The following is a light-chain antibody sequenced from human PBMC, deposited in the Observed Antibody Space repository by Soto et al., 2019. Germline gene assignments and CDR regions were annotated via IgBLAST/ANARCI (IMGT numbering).Light chain of an antibody. V-gene: IGKV3-20*01. CDR1: LSVGSSY. J-gene: IGKJ1*01. CDR3: QQYGSSPWT. Sequence: EVVLTQSPGTLSLSPGERATLSCRSSLSVGSSYLAWYQQKPGQAPRLLIYGTSSRATGIPDRFSGSGSETDFTLTISRLEPEDFAVYYCQQYGSSPWTFGQGTKVDIK. CDR2: GTS.